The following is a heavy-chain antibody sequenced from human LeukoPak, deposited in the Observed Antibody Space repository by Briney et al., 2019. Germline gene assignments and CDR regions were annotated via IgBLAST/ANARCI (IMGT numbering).Heavy chain of an antibody. Sequence: GGSLRLSCAASGFTFDDYAMHWVRQAPGKGLEWVSGISWNSGSIGYADSVKGRFTISRDNAKNSLYLQMNSLRAEDTALYYCAKASTPGIAAGPVEYFQHWGQGTLVTVSS. D-gene: IGHD6-13*01. CDR1: GFTFDDYA. J-gene: IGHJ1*01. CDR3: AKASTPGIAAGPVEYFQH. CDR2: ISWNSGSI. V-gene: IGHV3-9*01.